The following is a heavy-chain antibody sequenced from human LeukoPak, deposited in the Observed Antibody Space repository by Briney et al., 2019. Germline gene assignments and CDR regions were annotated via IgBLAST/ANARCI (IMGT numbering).Heavy chain of an antibody. J-gene: IGHJ5*02. Sequence: SETLSLTCAVYGGSFSGYYWSWIRQPPGKGLGWIGEINHSGSTNYNPSLKSRVTISVDTSKNQFSLKLSSVTAADTAVYYCARGRYSSGWYTYNCFDPWGQGTLVTVSS. CDR2: INHSGST. V-gene: IGHV4-34*01. CDR3: ARGRYSSGWYTYNCFDP. D-gene: IGHD6-19*01. CDR1: GGSFSGYY.